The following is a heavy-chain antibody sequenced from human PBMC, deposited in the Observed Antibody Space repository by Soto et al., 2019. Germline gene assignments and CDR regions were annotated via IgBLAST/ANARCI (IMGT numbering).Heavy chain of an antibody. CDR3: AGDLHDGDYGAAHY. J-gene: IGHJ4*02. CDR1: GGSFKGYY. Sequence: QVQLQQWGAGLLKPSETLSLTCAVYGGSFKGYYWRWIRQPPGKGLEWVGEINHGGSTNYNPSLKSRVTLSVDPSRNQFSLKLRSLTAADTDVYYCAGDLHDGDYGAAHYWGQGTLVTVSS. V-gene: IGHV4-34*01. D-gene: IGHD4-17*01. CDR2: INHGGST.